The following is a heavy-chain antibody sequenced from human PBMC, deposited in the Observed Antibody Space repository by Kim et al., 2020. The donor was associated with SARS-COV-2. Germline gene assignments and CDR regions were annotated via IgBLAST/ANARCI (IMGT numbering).Heavy chain of an antibody. CDR2: IFSGGNT. CDR3: ARRYSSLGGFDP. J-gene: IGHJ5*02. D-gene: IGHD6-19*01. V-gene: IGHV3-66*04. Sequence: GGSLRLSCATSGFTVSSNYMSWVRQPPGKGLEWVSVIFSGGNTYYADTVKGRFTISRDNSKNTLYLQMNDLRAEDTAVYYCARRYSSLGGFDPWGQGTLVTVSS. CDR1: GFTVSSNY.